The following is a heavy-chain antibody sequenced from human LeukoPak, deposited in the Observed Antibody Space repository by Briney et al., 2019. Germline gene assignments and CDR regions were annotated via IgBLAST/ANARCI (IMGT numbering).Heavy chain of an antibody. CDR1: GDSVSSNSAA. D-gene: IGHD5-24*01. J-gene: IGHJ6*02. CDR2: TYYRSKWYN. Sequence: SQTLSLTCAISGDSVSSNSAAWNWIRQSPSRGLEWLGRTYYRSKWYNDYAVSVKSRITINPDTSKNQFSLQLNSVTSEDTAVYYCARGQIEMTTIMDYYYGMDVWGQGTTVTVSS. CDR3: ARGQIEMTTIMDYYYGMDV. V-gene: IGHV6-1*01.